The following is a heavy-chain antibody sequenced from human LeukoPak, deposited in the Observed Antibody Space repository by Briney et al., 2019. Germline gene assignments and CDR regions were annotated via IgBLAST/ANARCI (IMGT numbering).Heavy chain of an antibody. V-gene: IGHV1-18*01. CDR2: ISAYNGNT. CDR3: ARDGKIAARPNNWFDP. CDR1: GYTFTSYG. J-gene: IGHJ5*02. Sequence: ASVKVSCKASGYTFTSYGISWVRQAPGQGLEWMGWISAYNGNTNYAQKLQGRVTMTTDTSTSTAYMELRSLRSDDTAVYYCARDGKIAARPNNWFDPWGQGTLVTVSS. D-gene: IGHD6-6*01.